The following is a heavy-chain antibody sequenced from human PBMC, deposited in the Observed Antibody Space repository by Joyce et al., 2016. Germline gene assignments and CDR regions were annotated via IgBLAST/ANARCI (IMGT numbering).Heavy chain of an antibody. CDR2: ISYQGSDK. CDR1: GFTFRTYG. J-gene: IGHJ3*02. Sequence: VQLVESGGGVVQPGKSLTLSCEASGFTFRTYGMHWVRQAPGKGLWLLAFISYQGSDKTYADSVKGLLTISRDNSKNTLYLQMNSLSADDTAVYYCSKWGGNDGFDIWGLGTMVTVSS. V-gene: IGHV3-30*18. CDR3: SKWGGNDGFDI. D-gene: IGHD3-10*01.